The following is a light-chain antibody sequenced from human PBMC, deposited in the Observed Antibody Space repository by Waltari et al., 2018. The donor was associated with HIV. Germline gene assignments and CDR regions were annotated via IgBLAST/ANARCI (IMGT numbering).Light chain of an antibody. Sequence: QSALTQPPSGSGSPGQSITIPCTGTRSTIGTLSLFPWHQQHPGKAPKPLIYEVSQRPSGVSNRFSGSKSGNTASLTISGLQAEDEADYYCCSYAGSSTLVFGGGTKVTVL. CDR3: CSYAGSSTLV. CDR1: RSTIGTLSL. V-gene: IGLV2-23*02. J-gene: IGLJ3*02. CDR2: EVS.